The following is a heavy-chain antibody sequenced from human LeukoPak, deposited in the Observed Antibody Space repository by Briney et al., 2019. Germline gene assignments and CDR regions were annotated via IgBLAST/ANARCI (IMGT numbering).Heavy chain of an antibody. J-gene: IGHJ6*03. CDR3: AKLLGSGSYFGFDSYYYMDV. CDR1: GFTFSSYG. V-gene: IGHV3-30*02. Sequence: GGSLRLSCAASGFTFSSYGMHWVRQAPGKGLEWVAFIRYDVSNKYYADSVNGRFTISRDNSKNTLYLQMNSLRDEDTAVYYCAKLLGSGSYFGFDSYYYMDVWGKGTTVTISS. CDR2: IRYDVSNK. D-gene: IGHD3-10*02.